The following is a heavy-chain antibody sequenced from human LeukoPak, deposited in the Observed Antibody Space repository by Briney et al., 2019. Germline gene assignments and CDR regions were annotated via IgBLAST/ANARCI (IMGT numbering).Heavy chain of an antibody. J-gene: IGHJ4*02. CDR1: GYTFTGYY. D-gene: IGHD6-13*01. CDR2: INPNSGGT. Sequence: ASVKVSCKASGYTFTGYYMHWVRQAPGQGLEWMGWINPNSGGTNYAQKFQGRVTMTRDTSISTAYMELSRLRSDDTAVYYCARGGTSSSWYVTDIDYWGQGTLVTVSS. V-gene: IGHV1-2*02. CDR3: ARGGTSSSWYVTDIDY.